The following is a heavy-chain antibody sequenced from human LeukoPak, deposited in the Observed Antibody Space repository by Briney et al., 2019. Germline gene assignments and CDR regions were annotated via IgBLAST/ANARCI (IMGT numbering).Heavy chain of an antibody. CDR1: GFTFSSYS. CDR3: TGGSTTTTPPDY. J-gene: IGHJ4*02. Sequence: GGSLRLSCAASGFTFSSYSMNWVRQAPGKGLEWVSSISSSSSYIYYADSVKGRFTISRDNSKNTLSLQMDSLRAEDTAVYYCTGGSTTTTPPDYWGQGTLVTVSS. CDR2: ISSSSSYI. D-gene: IGHD2-2*01. V-gene: IGHV3-21*01.